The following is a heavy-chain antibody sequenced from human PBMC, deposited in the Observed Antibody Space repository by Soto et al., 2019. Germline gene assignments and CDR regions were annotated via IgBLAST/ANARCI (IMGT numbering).Heavy chain of an antibody. CDR2: IIPILGIA. D-gene: IGHD3-9*01. CDR3: ARTIRYFDWSYYYMDV. J-gene: IGHJ6*03. Sequence: QVQLVQSGAEVKKPGSSVKVSCKASGGTFSSYTISWVRQAPGQGLEWMGRIIPILGIANYAQKFQGRVTITADKSTSTADMELSSLRSEDTAVYYCARTIRYFDWSYYYMDVWGKGTTVTVSS. V-gene: IGHV1-69*02. CDR1: GGTFSSYT.